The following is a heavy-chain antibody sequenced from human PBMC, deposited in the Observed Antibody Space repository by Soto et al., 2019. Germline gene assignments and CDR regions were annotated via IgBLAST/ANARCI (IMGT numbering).Heavy chain of an antibody. Sequence: GASVMVSCKVSGYTLTELSMHWVRQAPGKGLEWMGGFDPEDGETNYAQKFQGRGTMTEDTSTGTPYMELSSLKSGDQAGYYCARKSSCAFDIWGQGTMVTVSS. CDR1: GYTLTELS. CDR3: ARKSSCAFDI. D-gene: IGHD6-6*01. J-gene: IGHJ3*02. V-gene: IGHV1-24*01. CDR2: FDPEDGET.